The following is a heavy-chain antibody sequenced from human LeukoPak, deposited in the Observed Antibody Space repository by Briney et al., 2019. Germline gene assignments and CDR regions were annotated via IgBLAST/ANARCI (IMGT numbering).Heavy chain of an antibody. V-gene: IGHV1-18*01. Sequence: ASVKVSCKASGYTFTSYGISWVRQAPGQGLEWMGWISAYNGNTNYAQKLQGRVTMTTDTSTSTAYMELRSLRSDDTAVYYCARVGNWNYVFGLDNLNNWFDPWGQRTLVTVSS. J-gene: IGHJ5*02. D-gene: IGHD1-7*01. CDR1: GYTFTSYG. CDR2: ISAYNGNT. CDR3: ARVGNWNYVFGLDNLNNWFDP.